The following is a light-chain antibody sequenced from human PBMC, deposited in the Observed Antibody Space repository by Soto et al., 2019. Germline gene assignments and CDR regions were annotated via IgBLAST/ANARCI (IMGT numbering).Light chain of an antibody. CDR2: DAS. CDR3: QQRSNLVS. V-gene: IGKV3-11*01. CDR1: QSVLTY. J-gene: IGKJ5*01. Sequence: EIVLTQSPATLSLSPGERATLSCRASQSVLTYLGRYQQKPGQAPRLLIYDASKRAAGIPDRISGSGSGTDFTLTISSLEPEDFGIYYCQQRSNLVSFGQGTRLDIK.